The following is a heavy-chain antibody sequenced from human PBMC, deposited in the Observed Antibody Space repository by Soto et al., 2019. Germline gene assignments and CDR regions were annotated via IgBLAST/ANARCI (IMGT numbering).Heavy chain of an antibody. CDR3: AREGRGWHYFDY. Sequence: EVQLVETGGGLIQPGGSLRLSCAASGFTVSSNYMSWVCQAPGKGLEWVSVIYSGGSTYYADSVKGRFTISRDNSKNTLYLQMNSLRAEDTAVYYCAREGRGWHYFDYWGQGTLVTVSS. V-gene: IGHV3-53*02. J-gene: IGHJ4*02. D-gene: IGHD6-19*01. CDR1: GFTVSSNY. CDR2: IYSGGST.